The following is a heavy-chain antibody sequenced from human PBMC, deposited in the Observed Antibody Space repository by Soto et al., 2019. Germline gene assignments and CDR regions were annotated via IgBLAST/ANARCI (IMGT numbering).Heavy chain of an antibody. CDR2: IIPIFGTA. CDR1: GGTFSSYA. CDR3: ASPGRVSHYYSGMDV. D-gene: IGHD1-26*01. Sequence: QVQLVQSGAEVKKPGSSVKVSCKASGGTFSSYAISWVRQAPGQGLEWMGGIIPIFGTANYAQKFQGRVTITADESTSTAYMELSSMIYEDTVVYYCASPGRVSHYYSGMDVWGQGTTVTGSS. J-gene: IGHJ6*02. V-gene: IGHV1-69*12.